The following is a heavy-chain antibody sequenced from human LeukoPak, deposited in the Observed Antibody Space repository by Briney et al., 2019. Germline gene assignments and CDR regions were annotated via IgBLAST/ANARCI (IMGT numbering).Heavy chain of an antibody. V-gene: IGHV4-39*07. CDR2: IYYSGST. CDR1: GGSISSGSYF. J-gene: IGHJ4*02. Sequence: SETLSLTCTVSGGSISSGSYFWGWIRQPPGKGLEWIGSIYYSGSTYYNPSLKSRVTISIDTSKTQFFLKLSSVTAADTAVYYCARVPLLRYFGARTYYFDYWGQGALVTVSS. CDR3: ARVPLLRYFGARTYYFDY. D-gene: IGHD3-9*01.